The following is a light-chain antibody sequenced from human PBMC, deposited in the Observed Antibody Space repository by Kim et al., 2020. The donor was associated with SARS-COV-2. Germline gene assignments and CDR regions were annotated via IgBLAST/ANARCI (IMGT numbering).Light chain of an antibody. J-gene: IGKJ4*01. Sequence: DVVLTQSPLSLPVTLGQPASSSCRSSQSLVRSDGNTWLSWFQQRPGQSPRRLIYKISNRDSGVPDRFSGSGSGTDFTLKITGVESEDVGVYYCMHSTQGPRTFGGRTKVDIK. CDR3: MHSTQGPRT. CDR1: QSLVRSDGNTW. V-gene: IGKV2-30*02. CDR2: KIS.